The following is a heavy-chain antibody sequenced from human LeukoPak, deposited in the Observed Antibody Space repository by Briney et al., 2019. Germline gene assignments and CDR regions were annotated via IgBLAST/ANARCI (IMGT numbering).Heavy chain of an antibody. Sequence: GGSLRLSCAASGFTFSSYAMHWVRQAPGKGLEWVAVISYDGSNKYYADSVKGRFTISRDNSKNTHYLQMSSLRAEDTGIYYCAKGGHYSFFDYWGQGTLVTVSS. V-gene: IGHV3-30*04. CDR3: AKGGHYSFFDY. CDR1: GFTFSSYA. J-gene: IGHJ4*02. D-gene: IGHD4-11*01. CDR2: ISYDGSNK.